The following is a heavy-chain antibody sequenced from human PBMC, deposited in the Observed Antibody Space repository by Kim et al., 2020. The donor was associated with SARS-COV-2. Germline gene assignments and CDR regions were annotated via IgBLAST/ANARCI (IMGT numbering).Heavy chain of an antibody. CDR2: IYGDGSNT. CDR1: GFNSGSYW. CDR3: ARGNYGMDV. J-gene: IGHJ6*01. Sequence: GGSLRLSCAVSGFNSGSYWMHWVRQVPGKGLVWVANIYGDGSNTNYADSVKGRFTVSRDNAKNTVYLQMNSLRAEDTAVYYCARGNYGMDVWGQGTTVTVSS. V-gene: IGHV3-74*01.